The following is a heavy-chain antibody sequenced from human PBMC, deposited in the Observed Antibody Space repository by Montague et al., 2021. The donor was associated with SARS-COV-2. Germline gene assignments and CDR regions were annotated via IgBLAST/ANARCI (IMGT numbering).Heavy chain of an antibody. CDR3: ARGQVTIFGVLIMLPAAGALDI. J-gene: IGHJ3*02. Sequence: SETLSLTCAVYGGSFSGYYWSWIRQPPGKGLEWIREVNHSGSTNYNPSLKSRVTISVDTSKNQFSLKMNSVSAADTAVYYCARGQVTIFGVLIMLPAAGALDIWGRGTMVSVSS. CDR2: VNHSGST. CDR1: GGSFSGYY. V-gene: IGHV4-34*01. D-gene: IGHD3-3*01.